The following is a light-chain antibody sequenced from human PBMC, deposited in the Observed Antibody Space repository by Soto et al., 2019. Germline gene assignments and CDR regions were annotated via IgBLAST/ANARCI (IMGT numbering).Light chain of an antibody. Sequence: PMSQSPSPVSGSVGDRVTITCRASQTISSWLAWYQQKPGKAPKLLIYKASTLKSGVPSRFSGSGSGTEFTLTISSLQPDDFATYYCQHSNSYSEAFGEGTKVDIK. V-gene: IGKV1-5*03. J-gene: IGKJ1*01. CDR2: KAS. CDR1: QTISSW. CDR3: QHSNSYSEA.